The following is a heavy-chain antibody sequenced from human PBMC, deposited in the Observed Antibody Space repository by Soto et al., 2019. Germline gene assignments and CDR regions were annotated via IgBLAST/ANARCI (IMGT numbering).Heavy chain of an antibody. CDR3: ANDQETFFRPPVGTDF. V-gene: IGHV3-23*01. J-gene: IGHJ4*02. CDR2: ISGSGRSA. CDR1: GFTFNTFG. D-gene: IGHD1-1*01. Sequence: EVQVLDSGGGLVQPGGSLRLSCAASGFTFNTFGMNWIRQAPGKGLEWVSAISGSGRSAYYADSVKGRFTISRDNSKNMVYLQMNRLRVDDTAVYYCANDQETFFRPPVGTDFWGQGTLVTVSS.